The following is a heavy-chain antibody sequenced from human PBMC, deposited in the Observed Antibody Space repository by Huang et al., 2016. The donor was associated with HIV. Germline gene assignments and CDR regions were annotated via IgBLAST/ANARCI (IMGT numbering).Heavy chain of an antibody. Sequence: QVYLQESGPGLVKPSQTLSLPCTVSGGSITRGGYYWTWIRQPPGKGLEWIGYMFYSGRTYVNPSLNRRVIISVVTSKNQFSLKLTSVTAADTAVYYCARQDFGGGGEFYFDYWGQGALVTVSS. V-gene: IGHV4-30-4*08. J-gene: IGHJ4*02. D-gene: IGHD2-21*01. CDR3: ARQDFGGGGEFYFDY. CDR2: MFYSGRT. CDR1: GGSITRGGYY.